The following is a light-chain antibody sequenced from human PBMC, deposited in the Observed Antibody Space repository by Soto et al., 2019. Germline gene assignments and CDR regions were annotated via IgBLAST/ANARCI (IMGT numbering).Light chain of an antibody. J-gene: IGKJ1*01. Sequence: EIVLTQSPGTLSLSTGERATLSCSASQSVSSSYLAWYQQKPGQAPRLLIYGASSRATGIPDRFSGSGSGTEFTLTISRLEPEDFAVYYCQQYGSSSWTFGQGTKVDIK. CDR1: QSVSSSY. CDR2: GAS. CDR3: QQYGSSSWT. V-gene: IGKV3-20*01.